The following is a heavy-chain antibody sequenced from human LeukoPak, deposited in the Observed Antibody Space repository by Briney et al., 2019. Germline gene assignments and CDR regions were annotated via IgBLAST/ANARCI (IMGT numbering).Heavy chain of an antibody. CDR2: ISYDGGNK. Sequence: GRSLRLSCAASGFTFSSYGMHWVRQAPGKGLEWVAVISYDGGNKYYADSVKGRFTISRDNSKNTLYLQMNSLRAEDTAVYYCAKDRPDYYGSGSYYSYWGQGTLVTVSS. V-gene: IGHV3-30*18. J-gene: IGHJ4*02. D-gene: IGHD3-10*01. CDR1: GFTFSSYG. CDR3: AKDRPDYYGSGSYYSY.